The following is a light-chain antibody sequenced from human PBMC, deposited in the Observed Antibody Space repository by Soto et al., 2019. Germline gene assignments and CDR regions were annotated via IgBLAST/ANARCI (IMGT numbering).Light chain of an antibody. CDR2: GAS. CDR1: QSVSSSY. V-gene: IGKV3-20*01. J-gene: IGKJ4*01. CDR3: QQYGSSPLT. Sequence: EIVLTQSPGTLSLSPGERATLSCRASQSVSSSYLAWYQQKPGQAPRLLIYGASSRATGIPDRFSGSGSGTDFTLTISRLEPEDFAVYDCQQYGSSPLTFGGETKVDIK.